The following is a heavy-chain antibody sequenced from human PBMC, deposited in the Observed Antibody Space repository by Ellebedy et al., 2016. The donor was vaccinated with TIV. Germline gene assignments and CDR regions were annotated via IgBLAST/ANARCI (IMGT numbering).Heavy chain of an antibody. Sequence: SETLSLXXSVSGDSISSYYWSWIRQPPGKGLEWIGYIYYSGSTKYSPSLKSRVTISVDTSKNQFSLKLSSVTAADTAVYYCGRATYGDYGFFFDNWGQGTLVTVSS. V-gene: IGHV4-59*01. J-gene: IGHJ4*02. CDR3: GRATYGDYGFFFDN. CDR1: GDSISSYY. D-gene: IGHD4-17*01. CDR2: IYYSGST.